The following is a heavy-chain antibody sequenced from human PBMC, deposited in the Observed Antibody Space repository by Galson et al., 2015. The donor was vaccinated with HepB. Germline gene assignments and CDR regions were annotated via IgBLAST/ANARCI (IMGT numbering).Heavy chain of an antibody. CDR1: GYSFTSYW. J-gene: IGHJ4*02. Sequence: AEVKKPGESLKISCKGFGYSFTSYWIGWVRQMPGKGLEWMGIIYPGDSDTRYSPSFQGQVTISADKSISTAYLQWSSLKASDTAMYYCARTVASQYYDFWSGYPPDYWCQRTLVTVSS. V-gene: IGHV5-51*01. CDR3: ARTVASQYYDFWSGYPPDY. D-gene: IGHD3-3*01. CDR2: IYPGDSDT.